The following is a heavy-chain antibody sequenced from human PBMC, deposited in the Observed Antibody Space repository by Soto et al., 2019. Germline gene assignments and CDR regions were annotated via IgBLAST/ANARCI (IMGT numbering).Heavy chain of an antibody. Sequence: EVQLVESGGGLVQPGRSLRLSCAASGFTFDDYAMHWVRQAPGKGLEGVSGISWNSGDIGYADSVKGRFTISRDNAKTSLYLQMNSLRAEDTALYYCEKRIYYGSGRDDAFDIWGQGTVVIVSS. CDR1: GFTFDDYA. CDR2: ISWNSGDI. D-gene: IGHD3-10*01. J-gene: IGHJ3*02. CDR3: EKRIYYGSGRDDAFDI. V-gene: IGHV3-9*01.